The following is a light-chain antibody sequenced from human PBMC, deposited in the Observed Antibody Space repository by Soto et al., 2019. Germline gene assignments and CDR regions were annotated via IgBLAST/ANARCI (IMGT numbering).Light chain of an antibody. CDR1: QSVSSSY. V-gene: IGKV3-20*01. J-gene: IGKJ1*01. Sequence: EIVLTQSPGTRSLSPGERATLSCRVSQSVSSSYLAWYQQKPGQAPRLLIYDVSSRATGIPDRFSGSGSGTDFTLTINRLEPEDFAVYYCQQYGSSPTFGQGTKVEIK. CDR2: DVS. CDR3: QQYGSSPT.